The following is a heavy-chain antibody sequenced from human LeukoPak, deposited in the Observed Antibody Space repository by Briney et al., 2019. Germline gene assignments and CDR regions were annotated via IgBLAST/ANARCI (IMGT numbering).Heavy chain of an antibody. CDR1: GGSISSSSNF. V-gene: IGHV4-39*01. D-gene: IGHD1-26*01. CDR2: ISYSGSA. CDR3: ARLTPYSGSPLGDY. Sequence: SETLSLTCTVSGGSISSSSNFWGWIRQPPGKGLEWIGSISYSGSAYYNPSLKSRVTISGDTSKNQFSLKLSSVTAVDTAVYYCARLTPYSGSPLGDYWGQGTLVTVSS. J-gene: IGHJ4*02.